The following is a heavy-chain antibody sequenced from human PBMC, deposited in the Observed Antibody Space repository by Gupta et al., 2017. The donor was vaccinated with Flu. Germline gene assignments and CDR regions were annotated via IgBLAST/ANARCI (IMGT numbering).Heavy chain of an antibody. D-gene: IGHD6-19*01. Sequence: EVQLLESGGGLVQPGGSLRLSCAACGFTFSSRSMSWVRQYPGKGLEWVADISGSGDSTHYADSVKGRFTISRDNSRNTLYLQVNGLGAEDTSVYYCATGSRSSGWLSHDYWGQGTLLTVSS. CDR1: GFTFSSRS. CDR2: ISGSGDST. CDR3: ATGSRSSGWLSHDY. J-gene: IGHJ4*02. V-gene: IGHV3-23*01.